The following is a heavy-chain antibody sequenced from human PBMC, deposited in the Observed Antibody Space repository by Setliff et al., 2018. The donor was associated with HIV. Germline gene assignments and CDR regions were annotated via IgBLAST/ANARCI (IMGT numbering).Heavy chain of an antibody. Sequence: PGGSLRLSCAASGFTFSNYAMHWVRQAPGKGLECVSLMSYDGSNIYYADSVKGRFTISRDNSKNTLYLQMSSLRVEDTATYYCARDAKGGIDYWGQGTLVTVSS. J-gene: IGHJ4*02. CDR2: MSYDGSNI. D-gene: IGHD3-16*01. V-gene: IGHV3-30*04. CDR3: ARDAKGGIDY. CDR1: GFTFSNYA.